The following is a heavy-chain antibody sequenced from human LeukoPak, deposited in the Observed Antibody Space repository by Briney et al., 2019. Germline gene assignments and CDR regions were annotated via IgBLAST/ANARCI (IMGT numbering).Heavy chain of an antibody. V-gene: IGHV3-21*01. CDR1: RFTFRRYT. Sequence: GGSLRLSCAASRFTFRRYTMTWVRQAPGRGLEWVSSISSNSAYIYYAGSLRGRLTISRDNAKNSLYLQVDSLGADDTAVYYCAREGGFHYDSSGDAFDIWGQGTMVTVSS. J-gene: IGHJ3*02. CDR2: ISSNSAYI. D-gene: IGHD3-22*01. CDR3: AREGGFHYDSSGDAFDI.